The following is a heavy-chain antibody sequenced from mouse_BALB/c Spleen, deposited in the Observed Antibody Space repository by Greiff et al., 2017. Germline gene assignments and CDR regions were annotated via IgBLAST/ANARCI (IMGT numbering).Heavy chain of an antibody. D-gene: IGHD1-3*01. CDR1: GFTFSNYW. J-gene: IGHJ3*01. CDR3: TRNYNAY. CDR2: IRLKSNNYAT. Sequence: EVQRVESGGGLVQPGGSMKLSCVASGFTFSNYWMNWVRQSPEKGLEWVAEIRLKSNNYATHYAESVKGRFTISRDDSKSSVYLQMNNLRAEDTGIYYCTRNYNAYWGQGTLVTVSA. V-gene: IGHV6-6*02.